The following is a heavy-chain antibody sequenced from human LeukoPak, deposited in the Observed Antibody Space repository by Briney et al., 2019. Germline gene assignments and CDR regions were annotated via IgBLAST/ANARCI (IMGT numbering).Heavy chain of an antibody. CDR3: AREYYYGSGSYYDY. V-gene: IGHV3-74*01. CDR1: GFTFSSYW. D-gene: IGHD3-10*01. CDR2: INSDGSST. Sequence: HPGGSLRLSCAASGFTFSSYWMYWVRQAPGKGLVWVSRINSDGSSTSYADSVKGRFTISRDNAKNTLYLQMNSLRAEDTAVYYCAREYYYGSGSYYDYWGQGTLVTVSS. J-gene: IGHJ4*02.